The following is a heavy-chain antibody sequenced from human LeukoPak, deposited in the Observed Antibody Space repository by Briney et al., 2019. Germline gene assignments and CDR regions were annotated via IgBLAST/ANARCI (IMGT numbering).Heavy chain of an antibody. J-gene: IGHJ4*02. CDR3: AQFHATWYGDT. Sequence: GESLKISCQGSGYNFATYWIVWVRQMPGKGLEWMGIIYPGNSHTRYSPSFQGQVTISADTSISTAYLHWSSLQSSDTAMYYRAQFHATWYGDTWGQGTLVTVSS. CDR1: GYNFATYW. D-gene: IGHD6-13*01. CDR2: IYPGNSHT. V-gene: IGHV5-51*01.